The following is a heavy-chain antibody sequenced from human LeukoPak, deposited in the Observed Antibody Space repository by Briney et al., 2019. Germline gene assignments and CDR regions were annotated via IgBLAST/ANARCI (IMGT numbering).Heavy chain of an antibody. J-gene: IGHJ5*02. CDR2: IRYQGSSK. V-gene: IGHV3-30*02. D-gene: IGHD3-10*01. Sequence: QPGGSLRLSCATSGFTFSSYGMHWVRQAPGKGLEWVSFIRYQGSSKYYADSVKGRFTISRDNSKNTLYLQMDSLRPEDTAVYYCAKDLLRDRWFGESWGQGTLVTVSS. CDR1: GFTFSSYG. CDR3: AKDLLRDRWFGES.